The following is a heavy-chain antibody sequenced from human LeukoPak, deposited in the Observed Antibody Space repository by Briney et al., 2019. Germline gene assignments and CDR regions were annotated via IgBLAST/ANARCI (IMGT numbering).Heavy chain of an antibody. Sequence: GGSLRLSCAASGFTFDYYWMHWVRQAPGKGLMWVSRINTDGSNTHYADSVKGRFTISRDNAKNTLYLQMNGLRVEDTAVYYCVVWGEDRSGHRFDFGGKGTLVTVSS. CDR3: VVWGEDRSGHRFDF. CDR2: INTDGSNT. J-gene: IGHJ4*02. CDR1: GFTFDYYW. D-gene: IGHD3-22*01. V-gene: IGHV3-74*01.